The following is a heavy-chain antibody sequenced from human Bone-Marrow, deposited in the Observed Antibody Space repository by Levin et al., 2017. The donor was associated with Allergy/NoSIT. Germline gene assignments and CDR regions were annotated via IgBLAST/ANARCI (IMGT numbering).Heavy chain of an antibody. Sequence: SETLSLTCAVYGGSLSGYYWHWIRQSPGKGLEWIGEISHSGSTNYKPSLKSRVTISMDTSKNQFSLKLSSVTAADTAVYYCARGFEDYYGGKSTLPYWGQGTLVGVSS. CDR2: ISHSGST. CDR3: ARGFEDYYGGKSTLPY. V-gene: IGHV4-34*01. CDR1: GGSLSGYY. J-gene: IGHJ4*02. D-gene: IGHD4-23*01.